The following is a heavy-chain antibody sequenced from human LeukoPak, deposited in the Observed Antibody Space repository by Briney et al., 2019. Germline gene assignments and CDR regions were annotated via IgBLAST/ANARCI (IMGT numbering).Heavy chain of an antibody. D-gene: IGHD2-15*01. Sequence: PGTSLRLSCAASGFTFNTYGMNWVRQAPGKGLEWVAIIWYDGSDKYYADSVKGRFTISRDNSKNTLYLQVNSLRAEDTAIYFCARSGYCSGGHCYQGAFDIWGQGTMVTVSS. V-gene: IGHV3-33*01. CDR3: ARSGYCSGGHCYQGAFDI. J-gene: IGHJ3*02. CDR2: IWYDGSDK. CDR1: GFTFNTYG.